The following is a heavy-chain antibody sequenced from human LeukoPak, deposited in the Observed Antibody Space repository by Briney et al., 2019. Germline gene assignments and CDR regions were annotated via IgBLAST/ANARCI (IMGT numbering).Heavy chain of an antibody. D-gene: IGHD6-19*01. V-gene: IGHV4-59*01. CDR2: IYYSGST. J-gene: IGHJ4*02. CDR1: GGSISSYY. CDR3: ARVPPFYSSGRYFFDY. Sequence: SETLSLTCSVSGGSISSYYWSWIRQPPGKGLEWIGYIYYSGSTNCNPSLKSRVTISVDTSKNQFSLKLSSVTAADTAVYYCARVPPFYSSGRYFFDYWGQGTLVTVSS.